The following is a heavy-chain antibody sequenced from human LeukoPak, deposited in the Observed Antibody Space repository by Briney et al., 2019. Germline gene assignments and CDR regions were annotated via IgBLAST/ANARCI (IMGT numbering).Heavy chain of an antibody. D-gene: IGHD3-22*01. J-gene: IGHJ4*02. Sequence: GSLRLSCAASGFTFSSYSMNWVRQAPGKGLEWVSYISSSSSTIYYADSVKGRFTISRDNAKNSLYLQMNSLGDEDTAVYYCARDPVPNSSGYYYGFDYWGQGTLVTVSS. CDR2: ISSSSSTI. V-gene: IGHV3-48*02. CDR1: GFTFSSYS. CDR3: ARDPVPNSSGYYYGFDY.